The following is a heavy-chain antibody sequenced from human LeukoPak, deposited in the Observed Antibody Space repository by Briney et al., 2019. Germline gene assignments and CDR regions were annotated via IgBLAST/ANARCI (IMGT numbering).Heavy chain of an antibody. V-gene: IGHV4-38-2*02. J-gene: IGHJ6*03. CDR3: ARLGVDGGYVLPMDV. D-gene: IGHD2-8*01. CDR2: LYHTGDI. CDR1: GYFSSGYS. Sequence: SETLSLTCTVSGYFSSGYSWGWIRQPPGKGLEWIGTLYHTGDIHYDPSLKSRVTMSVDRSKNQFSLKLSSVTAADTAVYYCARLGVDGGYVLPMDVWGKGTTVTVSS.